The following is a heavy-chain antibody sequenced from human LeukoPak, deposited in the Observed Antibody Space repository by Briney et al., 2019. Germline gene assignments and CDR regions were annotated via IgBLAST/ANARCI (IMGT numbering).Heavy chain of an antibody. CDR3: ATSGSYRSDD. V-gene: IGHV3-48*02. CDR2: ISGSSSTT. Sequence: PGGSLRLTFAASGFTFISYSWYWVRQAPGKGLEWVSYISGSSSTTYYADSVKGRFTISRDNAQNSLYLQMNSLRDEDTAVYYCATSGSYRSDDWSERALVTVSS. D-gene: IGHD1-26*01. J-gene: IGHJ4*02. CDR1: GFTFISYS.